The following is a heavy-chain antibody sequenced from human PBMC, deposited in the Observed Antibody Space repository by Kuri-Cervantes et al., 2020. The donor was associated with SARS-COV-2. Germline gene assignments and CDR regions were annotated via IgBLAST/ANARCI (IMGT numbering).Heavy chain of an antibody. CDR2: ISSSSSYI. V-gene: IGHV3-21*04. CDR1: GFTFSSYS. Sequence: GESLKISCAASGFTFSSYSMNWVRQAPGKGLEWVSSISSSSSYIYYADSVKGRFTISRDNAKNSLYLQMNSLRAEDTAVYYCARDRVPDKYDSSGYYVYWGQGTLVTVSS. CDR3: ARDRVPDKYDSSGYYVY. D-gene: IGHD3-22*01. J-gene: IGHJ4*02.